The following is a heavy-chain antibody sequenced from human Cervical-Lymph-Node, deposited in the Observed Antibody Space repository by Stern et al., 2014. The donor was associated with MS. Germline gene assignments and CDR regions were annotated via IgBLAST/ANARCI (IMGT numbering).Heavy chain of an antibody. V-gene: IGHV1-46*01. Sequence: VQLEESGAEVKRPGASVKVSCKASGYTFIDYFIHWVRQAPGQGLEWMGIINPTGGSTTYAQKFQGRVTMTRDTSTTTVYMELSSLTSEDTAVYYCARDGLHGLDVWGQGTTVTVSS. J-gene: IGHJ6*02. CDR1: GYTFIDYF. CDR3: ARDGLHGLDV. CDR2: INPTGGST.